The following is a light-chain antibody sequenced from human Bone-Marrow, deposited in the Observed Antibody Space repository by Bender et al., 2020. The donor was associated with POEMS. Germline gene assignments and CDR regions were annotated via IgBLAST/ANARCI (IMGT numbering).Light chain of an antibody. CDR1: SSNIGAHA. Sequence: QPVLTQPLSASGTPGQRVTISCSGGSSNIGAHAVTWYQHLPGTAPKLLIYSSHRRPSEVPDRFSGSRSGTSASLAISGVQSEDEADYYCAVWDDSLNGWVFGGGTKLTVL. V-gene: IGLV1-44*01. CDR2: SSH. J-gene: IGLJ3*02. CDR3: AVWDDSLNGWV.